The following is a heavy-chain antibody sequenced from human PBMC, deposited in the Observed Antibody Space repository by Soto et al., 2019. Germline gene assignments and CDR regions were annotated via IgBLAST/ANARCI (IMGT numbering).Heavy chain of an antibody. D-gene: IGHD4-17*01. J-gene: IGHJ4*02. CDR2: ISSSSSYI. V-gene: IGHV3-21*01. CDR3: ARDTTVTTTYY. Sequence: EVQLVESGGGLVKPGGSLRLSCAASGFTFSSYSMNWVRQAPGQGLEWVSSISSSSSYIYYADSVKGRFTISRDNAKNSLYLQMNSLRAEDTAVYYCARDTTVTTTYYWGQGTLVTVSS. CDR1: GFTFSSYS.